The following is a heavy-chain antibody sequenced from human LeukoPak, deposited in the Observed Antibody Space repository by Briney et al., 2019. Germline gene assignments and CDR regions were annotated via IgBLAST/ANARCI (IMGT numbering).Heavy chain of an antibody. CDR3: AREGVEWLLNVVEAWGRYFDY. J-gene: IGHJ4*02. D-gene: IGHD3-3*01. V-gene: IGHV4-61*02. CDR2: IYTSGGT. CDR1: GGSISSGSYY. Sequence: PSETLSLTCTVSGGSISSGSYYWSWIRQPAGKGLEWIGRIYTSGGTNYNPSLKSRVTISVDTSKNQFSLKLSSVTAADTAVYYCAREGVEWLLNVVEAWGRYFDYWGQGTLVTVSS.